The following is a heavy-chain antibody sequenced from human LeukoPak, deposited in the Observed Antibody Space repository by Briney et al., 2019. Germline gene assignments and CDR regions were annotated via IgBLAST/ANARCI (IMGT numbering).Heavy chain of an antibody. CDR2: INRSGST. CDR1: GGSFSGYY. Sequence: SETLSLTCAVYGGSFSGYYWSWIRQPPGKGLEWIGEINRSGSTNYNPSLKSRVTISVDTSKNQFSLKLTSVTAADTAVYYCARNEDVVVTATQFDYWGQGTLVTVSS. J-gene: IGHJ4*02. D-gene: IGHD2-21*02. V-gene: IGHV4-34*01. CDR3: ARNEDVVVTATQFDY.